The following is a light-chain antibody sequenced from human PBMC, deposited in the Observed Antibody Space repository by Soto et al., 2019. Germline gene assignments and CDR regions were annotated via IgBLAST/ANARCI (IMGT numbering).Light chain of an antibody. J-gene: IGKJ1*01. Sequence: IQMTQSPSSLSASVGDRVTITCGASQDIRKELSWYQQKPGRAPKLLNFDASAFESGVPSRFSGNGSGTEFTLTISGLQPDDFSSYYCHQHNGYSWMFGQGTKVDIK. V-gene: IGKV1-5*01. CDR3: HQHNGYSWM. CDR1: QDIRKE. CDR2: DAS.